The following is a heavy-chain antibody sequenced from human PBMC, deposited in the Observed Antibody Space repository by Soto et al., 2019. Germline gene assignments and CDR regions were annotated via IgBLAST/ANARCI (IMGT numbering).Heavy chain of an antibody. V-gene: IGHV2-5*02. D-gene: IGHD5-12*01. Sequence: QITLKESGPTLVKPTQTLTLTCTFSGFSLSTRGVGVAWIRQPPGKALEWLALIFWDDDKWYSPSLNSRITITEDTSKNKVFLTMTNMEPVDTATYYCAHRTRGYASYFDYWGQGTLVTVSS. J-gene: IGHJ4*02. CDR1: GFSLSTRGVG. CDR2: IFWDDDK. CDR3: AHRTRGYASYFDY.